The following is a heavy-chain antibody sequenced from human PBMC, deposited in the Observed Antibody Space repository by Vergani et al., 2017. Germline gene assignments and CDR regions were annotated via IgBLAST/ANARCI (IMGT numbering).Heavy chain of an antibody. CDR3: AREDDYGGNSWFDY. J-gene: IGHJ4*02. Sequence: QLQLQESGPGLVKPSETLSLTCTVSGGSISRSSYYWGWIRQPPGKGLEWIGRIYYSGSTYYHPSLKSRGTIAVDTSKNQFSLKLTSVTAADTAVDFCAREDDYGGNSWFDYWGQGALVTVSA. D-gene: IGHD4-23*01. CDR2: IYYSGST. CDR1: GGSISRSSYY. V-gene: IGHV4-39*07.